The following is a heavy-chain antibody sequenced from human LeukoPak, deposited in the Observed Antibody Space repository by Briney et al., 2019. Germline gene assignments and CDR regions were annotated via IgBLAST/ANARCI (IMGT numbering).Heavy chain of an antibody. J-gene: IGHJ4*02. D-gene: IGHD3-22*01. CDR1: ELTFSSYA. CDR2: ISFDGSNK. CDR3: ATHSYDSSGYYSPDS. Sequence: GGSLRLSCAASELTFSSYAMHWVRQAPGKGLEWVAVISFDGSNKYYADSVKGRFTISRDNSKNTLYLQMNSLRAEDTALYYCATHSYDSSGYYSPDSWGQGALVTVSS. V-gene: IGHV3-30-3*01.